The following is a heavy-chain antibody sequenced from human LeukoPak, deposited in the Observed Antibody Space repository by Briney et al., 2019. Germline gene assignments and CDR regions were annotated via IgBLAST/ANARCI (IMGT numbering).Heavy chain of an antibody. J-gene: IGHJ3*02. CDR1: GYTFTGYY. V-gene: IGHV1-2*02. Sequence: ASVKVSCKASGYTFTGYYMHWVRQAPGQGLEWMGWINPNSGGTNYAQKFQGRVTMTRDTSISTAYMELSRLRSDDMAVYYCASDWGLSQLEYCSNTNCYMGAFDIWGQGTMVTVSS. CDR2: INPNSGGT. D-gene: IGHD2-2*02. CDR3: ASDWGLSQLEYCSNTNCYMGAFDI.